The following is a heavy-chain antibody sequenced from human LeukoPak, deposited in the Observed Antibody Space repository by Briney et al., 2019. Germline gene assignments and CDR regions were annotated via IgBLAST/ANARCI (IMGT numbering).Heavy chain of an antibody. CDR2: IYYSGST. CDR1: GGSISSYY. J-gene: IGHJ3*02. CDR3: ARGLYYYGSGSAFDI. V-gene: IGHV4-59*01. Sequence: PSETLSLTCTVSGGSISSYYWSWIRQPPGKGLEWIGYIYYSGSTNYNPSLKSRVTISVDTSKNQFSLKLSSVTAADTAVYYCARGLYYYGSGSAFDIWGQGTMVTVSS. D-gene: IGHD3-10*01.